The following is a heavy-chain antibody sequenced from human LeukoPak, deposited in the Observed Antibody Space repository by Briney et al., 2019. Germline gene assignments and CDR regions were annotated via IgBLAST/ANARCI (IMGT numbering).Heavy chain of an antibody. J-gene: IGHJ3*02. CDR1: GYSIISGFY. CDR3: TRAGLNDAFDI. Sequence: SETLSLTCTVSGYSIISGFYWGWIRQPPGKGLEWIGYISYSGSTQYNPSLKSRVTMSIDTSKNQFSLKLSSVTAADTAVYYCTRAGLNDAFDIWGQGTMVTVSS. CDR2: ISYSGST. V-gene: IGHV4-61*01.